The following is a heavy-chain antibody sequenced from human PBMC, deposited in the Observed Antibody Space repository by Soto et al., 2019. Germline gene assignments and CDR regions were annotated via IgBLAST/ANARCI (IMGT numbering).Heavy chain of an antibody. CDR3: VRQPLANLALYGMDV. CDR1: GDSVSANNAA. CDR2: TYFRSKWNY. V-gene: IGHV6-1*01. Sequence: SQTLSLTCAISGDSVSANNAAWNWMRQSPSRGLEWLGRTYFRSKWNYDYAESVKSRLTITPDTTNNQISLQLNSVIPEDAAVYYCVRQPLANLALYGMDVWGQGTTVTVSS. J-gene: IGHJ6*02. D-gene: IGHD6-6*01.